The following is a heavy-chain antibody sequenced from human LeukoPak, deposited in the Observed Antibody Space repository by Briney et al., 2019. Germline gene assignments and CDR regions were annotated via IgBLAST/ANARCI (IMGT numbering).Heavy chain of an antibody. Sequence: PGGSLRLSCAASGFTVSSNYMSWVRQAPGRGLEWVSVIYSGGSTYYADSVKGRFTISRDNSKNTLYLQMNSLRAEDTAVYYCAREVSWSNYFDYWGQGTLVTVSS. CDR3: AREVSWSNYFDY. J-gene: IGHJ4*02. CDR2: IYSGGST. V-gene: IGHV3-66*01. CDR1: GFTVSSNY. D-gene: IGHD6-13*01.